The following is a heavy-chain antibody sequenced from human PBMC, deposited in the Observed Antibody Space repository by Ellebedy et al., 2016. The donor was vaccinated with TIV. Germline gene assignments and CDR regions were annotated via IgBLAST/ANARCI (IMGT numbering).Heavy chain of an antibody. CDR2: IYTSGST. CDR3: ARDNRAGPPGGDAFDI. CDR1: GGSISSYY. V-gene: IGHV4-4*07. J-gene: IGHJ3*02. Sequence: MPSETLSLTCTVSGGSISSYYWSWIRQPAGKGLEWIGRIYTSGSTNYNPSPKSRVTMSVDTSKNQFSLKLSSVTAADTAVYYCARDNRAGPPGGDAFDIWGQGTMVTVSS. D-gene: IGHD2-15*01.